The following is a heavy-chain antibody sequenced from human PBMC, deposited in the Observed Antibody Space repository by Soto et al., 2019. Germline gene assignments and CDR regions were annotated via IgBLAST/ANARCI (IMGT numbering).Heavy chain of an antibody. V-gene: IGHV3-48*02. CDR2: ISSSSSTI. CDR3: ARVRSSGWPYCFDY. CDR1: GFTFSSYS. Sequence: GGSLRLSCAASGFTFSSYSMNWVRQAPGKGLEWVSYISSSSSTIYYADSVKGRFTISRDNAKNSLYLQMNSLRDEDTAVYYCARVRSSGWPYCFDYWGQGTLVTVSS. J-gene: IGHJ4*02. D-gene: IGHD6-25*01.